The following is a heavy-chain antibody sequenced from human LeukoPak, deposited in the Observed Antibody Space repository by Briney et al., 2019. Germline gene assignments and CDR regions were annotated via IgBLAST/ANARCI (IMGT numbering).Heavy chain of an antibody. D-gene: IGHD3-9*01. J-gene: IGHJ4*02. Sequence: ASVKVSCKASGYTFTSYAMNWVRQAPGQGLEWMGWINTNTGNPTYAQGFTGRFVFSLDTSVSTAYLQISSLKAEDTAVYYCARDLRARYYDILTGYSHFGYWGQGTPVTVSS. CDR2: INTNTGNP. CDR1: GYTFTSYA. CDR3: ARDLRARYYDILTGYSHFGY. V-gene: IGHV7-4-1*02.